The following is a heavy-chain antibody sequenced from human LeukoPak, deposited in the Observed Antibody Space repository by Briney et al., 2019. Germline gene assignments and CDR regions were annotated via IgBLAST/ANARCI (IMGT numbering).Heavy chain of an antibody. J-gene: IGHJ3*02. D-gene: IGHD2-15*01. CDR3: ARAFPLLDAFDI. Sequence: PSETLSLTCAVYGGSFSGYYWSWIRQPPGKGLEWIGEINHSGSTNYNPSLKSRVTISVDTSKNQFSLKLSSVTAADTAVYYCARAFPLLDAFDIWGQGTMVTVSS. V-gene: IGHV4-34*01. CDR2: INHSGST. CDR1: GGSFSGYY.